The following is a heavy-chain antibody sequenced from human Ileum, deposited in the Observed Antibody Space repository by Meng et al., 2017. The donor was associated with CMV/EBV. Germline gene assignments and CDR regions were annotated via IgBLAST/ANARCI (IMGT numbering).Heavy chain of an antibody. J-gene: IGHJ4*02. Sequence: QGLWVESGEAVVQPGGGFRLSGEASGFTFTNRGMHWLRQMPGKGPEWVAFIRSDGSDKYYVVSVMCLFTISRDNSKNTIYLQMNSLPTDDTALYHCARDRDWTFSYWGQGTLVTVSS. CDR2: IRSDGSDK. CDR1: GFTFTNRG. V-gene: IGHV3-30*02. D-gene: IGHD3/OR15-3a*01. CDR3: ARDRDWTFSY.